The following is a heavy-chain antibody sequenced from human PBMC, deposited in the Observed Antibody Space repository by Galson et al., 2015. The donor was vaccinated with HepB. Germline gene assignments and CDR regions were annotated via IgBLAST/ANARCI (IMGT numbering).Heavy chain of an antibody. Sequence: SETLSLTCGVSSGSFTNYDWNWVRQAPGKGPEWIGEVNRGGSANVNPSLQSRVTITRDTSKSQFSLRLTSITAADTAMYYGVAGPFGPRFHFWYSPVYLQHWGRGTQVIVSS. J-gene: IGHJ1*01. D-gene: IGHD2-21*01. V-gene: IGHV4-34*01. CDR1: SGSFTNYD. CDR2: VNRGGSA. CDR3: VAGPFGPRFHFWYSPVYLQH.